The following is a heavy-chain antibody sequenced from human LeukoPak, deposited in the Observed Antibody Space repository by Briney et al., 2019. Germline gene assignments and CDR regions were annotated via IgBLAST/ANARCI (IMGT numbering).Heavy chain of an antibody. CDR3: ARVSTTVAVKY. CDR1: GYSISSDCY. Sequence: TSETLSLTCAVSGYSISSDCYWGWIRQPPGKGLEWIGNSYRSGSTDYNPSLKSRVTISVDTSKNQFSLKLSSATAADTAVYYCARVSTTVAVKYWGQGILVTISS. D-gene: IGHD4-11*01. J-gene: IGHJ4*02. CDR2: SYRSGST. V-gene: IGHV4-38-2*01.